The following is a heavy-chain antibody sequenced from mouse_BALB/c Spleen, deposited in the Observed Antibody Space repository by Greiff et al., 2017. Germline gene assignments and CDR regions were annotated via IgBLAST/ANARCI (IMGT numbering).Heavy chain of an antibody. V-gene: IGHV5-12-1*01. Sequence: EVQRVESGGGLVQPGGSLKLSCAASGFAFSSYDMSWVRQTPEKRLEWVAYISSGGGSTYYPDTVKGRFTISRDNAKNTLYLQMSSLKSEDTAMYYCARHGSAGYAMDYWGQGTSVTGAS. D-gene: IGHD4-1*01. CDR1: GFAFSSYD. CDR2: ISSGGGST. CDR3: ARHGSAGYAMDY. J-gene: IGHJ4*01.